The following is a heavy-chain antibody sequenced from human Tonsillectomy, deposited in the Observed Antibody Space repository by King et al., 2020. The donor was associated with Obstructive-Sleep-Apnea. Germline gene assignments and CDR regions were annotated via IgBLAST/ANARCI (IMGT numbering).Heavy chain of an antibody. D-gene: IGHD4-23*01. V-gene: IGHV3-72*01. CDR2: TRNKANSYTT. CDR1: VFTVSYHY. CDR3: ARPDYGGNSVGPQGYFDL. J-gene: IGHJ2*01. Sequence: VQLVESGGGLVQPGGCLRLFFAAAVFTVSYHYMDWRRQALAKGREVVSRTRNKANSYTTEYVASVKGRFTNSRDDSKNSLYLQMNSLKTEDTAGYYCARPDYGGNSVGPQGYFDLWGRGTLVTVSS.